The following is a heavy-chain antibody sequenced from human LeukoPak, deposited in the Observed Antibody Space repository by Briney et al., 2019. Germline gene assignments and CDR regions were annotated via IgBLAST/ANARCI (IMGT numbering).Heavy chain of an antibody. CDR1: GYNFINYW. CDR3: ARGPSSGTYYFDY. V-gene: IGHV5-51*01. J-gene: IGHJ4*02. CDR2: IYPGDSDT. Sequence: GESLQISCKGSGYNFINYWIGWARQMPGKGLERMGIIYPGDSDTRYSPSFQGQVTISADKSLSTAYLQWSSLKASDTAIYFCARGPSSGTYYFDYWGQGTLVTVSS. D-gene: IGHD1/OR15-1a*01.